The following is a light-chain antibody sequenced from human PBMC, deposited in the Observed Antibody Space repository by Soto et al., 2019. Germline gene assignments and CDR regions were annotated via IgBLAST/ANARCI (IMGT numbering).Light chain of an antibody. CDR1: QSISDK. Sequence: EVLMTQSPATLYVSPGERVTLSCRASQSISDKLAWSQQKPGQGPRRLVYRGSISTLDIPARFSGSESGTEFTLTISSLQADDFAVYYGQQYNTWPISFGQGTRLEIK. V-gene: IGKV3-15*01. CDR3: QQYNTWPIS. J-gene: IGKJ5*01. CDR2: RGS.